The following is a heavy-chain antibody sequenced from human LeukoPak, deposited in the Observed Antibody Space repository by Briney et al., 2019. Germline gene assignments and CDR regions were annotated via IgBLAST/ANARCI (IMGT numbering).Heavy chain of an antibody. V-gene: IGHV4-31*03. CDR1: GGSISSGGYY. CDR2: IYYSGST. D-gene: IGHD5-24*01. J-gene: IGHJ4*02. CDR3: ARLRGRDGYNYISY. Sequence: ASQTLSLTCTVSGGSISSGGYYWSWIRQHPGKGLEWIGYIYYSGSTNYNPSLKSRVTISVDTSKNQFSLKLSSVTAADTAVYYCARLRGRDGYNYISYWGQGTLVTVSS.